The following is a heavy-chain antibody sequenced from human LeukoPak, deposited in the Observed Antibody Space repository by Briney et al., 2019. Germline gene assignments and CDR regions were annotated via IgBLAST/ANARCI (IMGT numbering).Heavy chain of an antibody. V-gene: IGHV3-30*02. CDR1: GFTFSSYG. D-gene: IGHD3-22*01. CDR3: ARGARYYYDSSGRGYYYYMDV. CDR2: IRYDGSNK. Sequence: GGSLRLSCAASGFTFSSYGMYWVRQAPGKGLEWVAFIRYDGSNKYHADSVKGRFTISRDNSKNTLYLQMNSLRAEDTAVYYCARGARYYYDSSGRGYYYYMDVWGKGTTVTISS. J-gene: IGHJ6*03.